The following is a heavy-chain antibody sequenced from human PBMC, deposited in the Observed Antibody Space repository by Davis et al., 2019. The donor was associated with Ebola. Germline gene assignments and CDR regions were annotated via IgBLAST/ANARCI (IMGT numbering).Heavy chain of an antibody. Sequence: GGSLRLSCATSGFTFSTYSMIWVRQAPGKGLEWVSATNSGGTDRFYGDSVKGRFTISRDNAQNSLYLQMNSLRAEDTAVYYCARGAYCTRTDCYTRALDYWGQGTLVTVSS. J-gene: IGHJ4*02. D-gene: IGHD2-2*02. CDR1: GFTFSTYS. CDR3: ARGAYCTRTDCYTRALDY. V-gene: IGHV3-21*06. CDR2: TNSGGTDR.